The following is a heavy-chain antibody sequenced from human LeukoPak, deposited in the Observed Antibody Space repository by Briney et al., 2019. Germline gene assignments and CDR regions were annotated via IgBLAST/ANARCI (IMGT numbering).Heavy chain of an antibody. D-gene: IGHD3-3*01. CDR2: IYYSGST. J-gene: IGHJ4*02. Sequence: SETLSLTCSVSGGSISSYYWSWIRQPPGKGLEWIGYIYYSGSTNYNPSLKSRVTISVDTSKNQFSLKLSSVTAADTAVYYCARAPALVFGVVIYYFDYWGQGTLVTVSS. CDR3: ARAPALVFGVVIYYFDY. CDR1: GGSISSYY. V-gene: IGHV4-59*08.